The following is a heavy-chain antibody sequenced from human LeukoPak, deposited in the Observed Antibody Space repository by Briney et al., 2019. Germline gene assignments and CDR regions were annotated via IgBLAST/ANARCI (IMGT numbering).Heavy chain of an antibody. Sequence: ASVKVSCNASGYTFTSYYMHWVRQAPGQGLEWMGIINPSGGSTSYAQKFQGRVTMTRDTSTSTVYMELSSLRSEDTAVYYCARASRSARLTGYGPVDYWGQGTLVTVSS. CDR1: GYTFTSYY. D-gene: IGHD3-9*01. CDR2: INPSGGST. V-gene: IGHV1-46*01. J-gene: IGHJ4*02. CDR3: ARASRSARLTGYGPVDY.